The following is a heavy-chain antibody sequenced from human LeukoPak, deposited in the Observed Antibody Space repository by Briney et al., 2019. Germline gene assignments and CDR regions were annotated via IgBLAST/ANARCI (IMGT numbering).Heavy chain of an antibody. D-gene: IGHD7-27*01. CDR2: FDPEDGET. CDR1: GYTLTELS. V-gene: IGHV1-24*01. Sequence: GASVKVSCKVSGYTLTELSIHWVRQAPGKGLEWLGGFDPEDGETISAQRFQGRVTMTEDTSTDTAYMELSSLRSEDTAVYYCATMAKLGIDGSFGYWGQGTLVTVSS. CDR3: ATMAKLGIDGSFGY. J-gene: IGHJ4*02.